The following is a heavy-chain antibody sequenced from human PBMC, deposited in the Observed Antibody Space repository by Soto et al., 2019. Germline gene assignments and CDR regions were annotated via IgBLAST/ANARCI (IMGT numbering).Heavy chain of an antibody. D-gene: IGHD2-15*01. V-gene: IGHV3-48*02. Sequence: EVQLVESGGGLVQPGGSLRLSCAASGFTFSSYSMNWVRQAPGKGLEWVSYISSSSSTIYYADSVKGRFTISRDNAKNSLYLQMNSLRDEDTAVYYCARDLVYCSGGSCYFLTATDAFDIWGQGTMVTVSS. CDR3: ARDLVYCSGGSCYFLTATDAFDI. J-gene: IGHJ3*02. CDR2: ISSSSSTI. CDR1: GFTFSSYS.